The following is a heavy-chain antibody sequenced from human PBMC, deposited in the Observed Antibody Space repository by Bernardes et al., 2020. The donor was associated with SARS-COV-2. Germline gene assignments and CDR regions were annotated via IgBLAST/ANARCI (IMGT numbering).Heavy chain of an antibody. D-gene: IGHD3-9*01. Sequence: GGSLRLSCAGSGFDFSTYGMHWVRQAPGKGLEWVAAISYDGSNKEYADSVKGRFTISRDNPKNSLDLQMNSLRDDDTALYYCAKVHLVGYLDLIVWYYGFDIWCQWTMVTVSS. CDR2: ISYDGSNK. CDR3: AKVHLVGYLDLIVWYYGFDI. V-gene: IGHV3-30*18. CDR1: GFDFSTYG. J-gene: IGHJ3*02.